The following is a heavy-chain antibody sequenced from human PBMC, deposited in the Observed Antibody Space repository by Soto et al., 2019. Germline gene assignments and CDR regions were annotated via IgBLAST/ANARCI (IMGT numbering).Heavy chain of an antibody. CDR1: GFTFSSYG. V-gene: IGHV3-33*01. CDR2: VWYDGGNE. J-gene: IGHJ4*02. D-gene: IGHD2-2*01. Sequence: QVQLVESGGGVVQPGRSLRLSCVASGFTFSSYGMHWVRQAPGKGLEWVAVVWYDGGNEYYADSVKGRFTISRDNSKXXXXXXXXXXXXXXTXXXXXXXXXXDCSSTXXXLGDYWGQGTLVTVSS. CDR3: XXXXXDCSSTXXXLGDY.